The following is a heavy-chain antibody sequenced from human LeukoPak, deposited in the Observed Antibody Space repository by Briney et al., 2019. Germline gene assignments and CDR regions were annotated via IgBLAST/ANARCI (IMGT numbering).Heavy chain of an antibody. D-gene: IGHD3-16*01. Sequence: SETLSLTCAVYGGSFIGYHWNWIRQAPGKGLQWIGEVNHRGMTNYNPSLKSRVIISADMSKNQFSLKLKSVTAADTAMYYCARDPTTEISVPYYFDDWGQGTLVTVSS. V-gene: IGHV4-34*01. CDR3: ARDPTTEISVPYYFDD. CDR1: GGSFIGYH. CDR2: VNHRGMT. J-gene: IGHJ4*02.